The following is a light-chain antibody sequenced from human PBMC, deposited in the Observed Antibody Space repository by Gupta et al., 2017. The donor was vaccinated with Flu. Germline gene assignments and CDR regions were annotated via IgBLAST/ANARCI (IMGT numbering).Light chain of an antibody. J-gene: IGLJ2*01. CDR3: SSYAGSNNLL. CDR1: SSDVGAYNF. V-gene: IGLV2-8*01. CDR2: DVN. Sequence: QSSLTQPPSASGSPGQSVPISCTGTSSDVGAYNFVSWYQQHPGKAPKLMIYDVNKRPSGVPHRFSGSKSGNTASLTVSGLQAEDEADYYCSSYAGSNNLLFGGGTKLTVL.